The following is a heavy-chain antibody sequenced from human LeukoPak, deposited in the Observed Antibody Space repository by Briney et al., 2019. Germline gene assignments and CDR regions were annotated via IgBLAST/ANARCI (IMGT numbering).Heavy chain of an antibody. CDR2: IIPIFGTA. D-gene: IGHD2-15*01. J-gene: IGHJ4*02. CDR3: ATTTATLLDFDY. V-gene: IGHV1-69*05. CDR1: GGTFSSYA. Sequence: SVKVSSKASGGTFSSYAISWVRQAPGQGLEWMGGIIPIFGTANYAQKFQGRVTITTDESTSTAYMELSSLRSEDTAVYYCATTTATLLDFDYWGQGTLVTVSS.